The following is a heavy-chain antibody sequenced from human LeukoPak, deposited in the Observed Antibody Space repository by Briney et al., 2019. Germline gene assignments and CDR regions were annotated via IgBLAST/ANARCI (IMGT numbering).Heavy chain of an antibody. J-gene: IGHJ4*02. D-gene: IGHD6-19*01. CDR1: GGSISSYY. V-gene: IGHV4-59*01. CDR2: IYYSGST. Sequence: SETLSLTCTVSGGSISSYYWSWIRQPPGKGLEWIGYIYYSGSTNYNPSLKSRVTISVDTSKNQFSLKLSSVTAADTAVYYCARDSSGWNGSYDYWGQGTLLTVSS. CDR3: ARDSSGWNGSYDY.